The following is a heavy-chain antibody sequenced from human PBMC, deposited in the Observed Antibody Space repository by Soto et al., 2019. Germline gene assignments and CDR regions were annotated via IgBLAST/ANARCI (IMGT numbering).Heavy chain of an antibody. Sequence: QITLKESGPMLVKPTQTLTLTCTFSGFSLSTRGVGVCWIRQPPGKALQWLALIYWDDDKRYSPSLRSRLTITKDTSTNQVVLTLTNMDPEDTATYYFAHRRSDGWSDFDYWGKGTLVIVSS. CDR2: IYWDDDK. J-gene: IGHJ4*02. CDR1: GFSLSTRGVG. V-gene: IGHV2-5*02. CDR3: AHRRSDGWSDFDY. D-gene: IGHD6-19*01.